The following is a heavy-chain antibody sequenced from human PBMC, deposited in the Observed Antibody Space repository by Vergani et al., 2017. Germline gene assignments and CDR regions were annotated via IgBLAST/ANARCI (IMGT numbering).Heavy chain of an antibody. D-gene: IGHD3-10*01. CDR3: ARDPGDTMVRGVHGNHNWYFDL. Sequence: QVQLVQSGAEVKKPGASVKVSCKASGYTFTSYYMHWVRQAPGQGLEWMGIINPSGGSTSYEQKFQGRVTMTRDTSTSTVYMELSSLRSEDTAVYYCARDPGDTMVRGVHGNHNWYFDLWGRGTLVTVSS. J-gene: IGHJ2*01. V-gene: IGHV1-46*01. CDR1: GYTFTSYY. CDR2: INPSGGST.